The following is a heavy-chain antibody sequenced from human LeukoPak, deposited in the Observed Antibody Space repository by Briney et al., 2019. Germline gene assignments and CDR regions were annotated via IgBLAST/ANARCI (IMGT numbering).Heavy chain of an antibody. D-gene: IGHD2-2*01. Sequence: GGSLRLSCAASGFTFSSYGMHWVRQAPGKGLEWVAVISYDGSNKYYADSVKGRFTISRDNSKNTLYLQMNSLRAEDTAVYYCARDRRIVVVPAALVGAFDYWGQGTLVTVSS. J-gene: IGHJ4*02. CDR1: GFTFSSYG. CDR3: ARDRRIVVVPAALVGAFDY. CDR2: ISYDGSNK. V-gene: IGHV3-30*03.